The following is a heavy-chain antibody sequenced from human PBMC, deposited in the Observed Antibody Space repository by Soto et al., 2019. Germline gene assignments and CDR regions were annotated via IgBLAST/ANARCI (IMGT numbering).Heavy chain of an antibody. V-gene: IGHV1-3*01. J-gene: IGHJ6*02. CDR3: ARDPNDSSAYYHHYYYGMDV. Sequence: QIQLMQSGAEVKKLGASVKVSCKASGYTFTSYGVHWVRQAPGQRLEWTGWINAVNGNTKYSEKFQGRVTITRDTSASTAYLELSSLRSEDTAVYYCARDPNDSSAYYHHYYYGMDVWGQGTTVTVSS. CDR2: INAVNGNT. CDR1: GYTFTSYG. D-gene: IGHD3-22*01.